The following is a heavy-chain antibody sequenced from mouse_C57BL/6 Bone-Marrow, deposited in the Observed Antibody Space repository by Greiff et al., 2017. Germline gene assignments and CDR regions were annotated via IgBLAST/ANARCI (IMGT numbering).Heavy chain of an antibody. CDR3: ARYIFDY. D-gene: IGHD1-3*01. J-gene: IGHJ2*01. CDR2: IYPGSGNT. V-gene: IGHV1-76*01. CDR1: GYTFTDYY. Sequence: QVQLQQSGAELVRPGASVKLSCKASGYTFTDYYINWVKQRPGQGLEWIARIYPGSGNTYYNEKFKGKATLTAEKSSSTAYMQLSSLTSEDSAVYFCARYIFDYGGQGTTLTVSS.